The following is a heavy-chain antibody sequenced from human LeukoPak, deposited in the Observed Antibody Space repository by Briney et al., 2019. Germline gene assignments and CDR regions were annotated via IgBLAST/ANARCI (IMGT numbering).Heavy chain of an antibody. J-gene: IGHJ2*01. Sequence: SETLSLTCTVSGGSISSYYWSWIRQPPGKGLEWIGYIYYSGSANYNPSLKSRVTISVDTSKNQFSLKLSSVTAADTAVYYCARVVVPAAIRWYFDLWGRGTLVTVSS. CDR2: IYYSGSA. V-gene: IGHV4-59*01. D-gene: IGHD2-2*01. CDR1: GGSISSYY. CDR3: ARVVVPAAIRWYFDL.